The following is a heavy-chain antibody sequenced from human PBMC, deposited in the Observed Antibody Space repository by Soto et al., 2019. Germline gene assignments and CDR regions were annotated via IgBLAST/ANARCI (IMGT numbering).Heavy chain of an antibody. D-gene: IGHD2-15*01. J-gene: IGHJ6*03. V-gene: IGHV3-48*01. CDR3: ARERYCSGGSCSLYYYYMDV. Sequence: PGGSLRLSCAASGFTFSSYSMNWVRQAPGKGLEWVSYISSSSSTMYYADSVKGRFTISRDNAKNSLYLQMNSLRAEDTAVYYCARERYCSGGSCSLYYYYMDVWGKGTTVTVSS. CDR2: ISSSSSTM. CDR1: GFTFSSYS.